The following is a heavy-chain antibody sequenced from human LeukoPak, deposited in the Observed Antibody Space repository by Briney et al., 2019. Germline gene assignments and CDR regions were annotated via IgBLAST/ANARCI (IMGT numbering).Heavy chain of an antibody. CDR1: GFTFSSYW. D-gene: IGHD1-26*01. CDR2: INSDGSST. J-gene: IGHJ4*02. Sequence: GGSLRLACAASGFTFSSYWMHWVRQPPGKGLVWVSRINSDGSSTSYADSVKGRFTISRDNAKNTLYLQVTSLRAEDTAVYYCVRGAGSYGDWDYWGQGTLVTVSS. CDR3: VRGAGSYGDWDY. V-gene: IGHV3-74*01.